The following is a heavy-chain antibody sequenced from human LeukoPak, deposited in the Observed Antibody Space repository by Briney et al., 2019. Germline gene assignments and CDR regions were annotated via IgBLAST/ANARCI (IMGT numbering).Heavy chain of an antibody. CDR3: AREETHHVYYGMDV. V-gene: IGHV1-3*01. CDR2: INAGNGNT. J-gene: IGHJ6*02. Sequence: GASVKGSCKASGYTFTSYAMRWVRQAPGQRLEWMGWINAGNGNTKYSQKVQGRVTMTTDTSTSTAYMELRSLRSDDTAVYYCAREETHHVYYGMDVWGQGTMVTVSS. CDR1: GYTFTSYA. D-gene: IGHD1-14*01.